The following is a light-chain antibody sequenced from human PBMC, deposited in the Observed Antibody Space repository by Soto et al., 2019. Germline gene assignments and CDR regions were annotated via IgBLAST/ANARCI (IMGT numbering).Light chain of an antibody. CDR2: HAS. CDR1: ESVSNN. J-gene: IGKJ4*01. V-gene: IGKV3-15*01. Sequence: EIGMTQSPATLSVSPGERATLSCRASESVSNNLAWYQQKFGQAPRLLIYHASTRATGIPARCSGSGSGPVLTLIISSLQSEEFALYYCLQYNKWPLTFGGGTLVEIK. CDR3: LQYNKWPLT.